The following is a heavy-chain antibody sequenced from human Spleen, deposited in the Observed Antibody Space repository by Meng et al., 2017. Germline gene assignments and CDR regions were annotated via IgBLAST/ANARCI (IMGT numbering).Heavy chain of an antibody. CDR3: ARDCGSSWYNYYYYYGMDV. CDR2: ISYDGSNK. D-gene: IGHD6-13*01. J-gene: IGHJ6*02. V-gene: IGHV3-30*06. CDR1: GFTFSSYD. Sequence: GGSLRLSCAVSGFTFSSYDIHWVRQAPGKGLEWVAVISYDGSNKYYTDSVKGRFTISRDNSKNTLYLQMNSLRAEDTAVYYCARDCGSSWYNYYYYYGMDVWGQGTTVTVSS.